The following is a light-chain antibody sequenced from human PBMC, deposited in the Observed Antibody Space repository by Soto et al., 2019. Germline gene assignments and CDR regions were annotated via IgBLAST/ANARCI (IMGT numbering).Light chain of an antibody. CDR2: EVS. V-gene: IGLV2-14*01. Sequence: QSALTQPACVSGSPGQSITISCTGTSSDVGGYNYVSWYQQHPGKAPKLMIYEVSNRPSGVSNRFSGSKSGNTASLTISGVQADDEADYYCSSYTSSSNVVFGGGTKLTVL. CDR3: SSYTSSSNVV. CDR1: SSDVGGYNY. J-gene: IGLJ2*01.